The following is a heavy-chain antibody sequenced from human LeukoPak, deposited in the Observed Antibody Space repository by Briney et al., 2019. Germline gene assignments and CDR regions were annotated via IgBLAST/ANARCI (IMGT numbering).Heavy chain of an antibody. J-gene: IGHJ4*02. CDR3: ARDLRSSGWYVFDH. V-gene: IGHV4-59*01. Sequence: SETLSLTCTVSGSCVSISNYYWSWIRQPPGKGLEWIGYIYYSGSTNHNPSLKSRVTMSVDTSKNQLSLKLSSVTAADTAVYYCARDLRSSGWYVFDHWGRGTLVTVSS. CDR2: IYYSGST. CDR1: GSCVSISNYY. D-gene: IGHD6-19*01.